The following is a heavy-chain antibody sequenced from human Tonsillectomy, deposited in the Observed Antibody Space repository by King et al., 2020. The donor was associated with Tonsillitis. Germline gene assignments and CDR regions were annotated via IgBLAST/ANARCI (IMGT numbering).Heavy chain of an antibody. D-gene: IGHD2-2*02. CDR2: IWYDGSNT. J-gene: IGHJ1*01. CDR3: AREGDCTTTVCYTSAYFLH. Sequence: VQLVESGGGVVQPGRSLRLSCAASGFSFSSYGMHWVRLAPGKGLEWVAVIWYDGSNTYYADSVKGRFTISRDNSKNTLYLQVNSLSPEDTALYYCAREGDCTTTVCYTSAYFLHWGQGTQVTVSS. V-gene: IGHV3-33*08. CDR1: GFSFSSYG.